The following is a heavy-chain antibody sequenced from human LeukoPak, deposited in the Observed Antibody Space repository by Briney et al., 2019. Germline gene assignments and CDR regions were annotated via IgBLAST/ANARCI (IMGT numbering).Heavy chain of an antibody. CDR3: TRGITTSDY. CDR2: IKPDGSER. V-gene: IGHV3-7*01. J-gene: IGHJ4*02. Sequence: PGGSLRLSCAASGLTFSREWMSWVRQTPGKGLEWVASIKPDGSERYYVDPVKGRFTISRDNANNSLYLQMNSLRVEDTAVYYCTRGITTSDYWGQGTLVTVSS. CDR1: GLTFSREW. D-gene: IGHD1-14*01.